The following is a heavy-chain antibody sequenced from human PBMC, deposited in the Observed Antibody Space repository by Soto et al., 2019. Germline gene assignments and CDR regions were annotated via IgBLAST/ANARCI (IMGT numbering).Heavy chain of an antibody. CDR3: ARGGYNWNDVTDY. Sequence: PSETLSLTCTVSGDSISSSSSCWGWIRQPPGKGLEWIGYIYYRGSTNYNPSLKSRVTISVVTSKNQFSLKLSSVTAADTAVYYCARGGYNWNDVTDYWGQGTLVTVSS. CDR1: GDSISSSSSC. V-gene: IGHV4-39*07. D-gene: IGHD1-20*01. J-gene: IGHJ4*02. CDR2: IYYRGST.